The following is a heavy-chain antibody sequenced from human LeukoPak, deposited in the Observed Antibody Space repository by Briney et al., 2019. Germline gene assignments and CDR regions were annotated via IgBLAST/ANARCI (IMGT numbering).Heavy chain of an antibody. V-gene: IGHV1-18*01. Sequence: GASVKVSCKASGYTFTSYGISWVRQAPGQGLEWMGWISAYNGNTNYAQKLQGRVTMTTDTCTRTAYMELRSLRSDDTAVYYCARGSAKDSSCSFDIWGQETMVCVSS. J-gene: IGHJ3*02. D-gene: IGHD3-22*01. CDR2: ISAYNGNT. CDR3: ARGSAKDSSCSFDI. CDR1: GYTFTSYG.